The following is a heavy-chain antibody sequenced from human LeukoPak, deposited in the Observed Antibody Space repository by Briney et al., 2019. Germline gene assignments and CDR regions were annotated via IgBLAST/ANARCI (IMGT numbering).Heavy chain of an antibody. Sequence: ASVKVSCKASGGTFSSYAISWVRQAPGQGLEWMGGIIPIFGTANYAQKFQGRVTITTDESTSTAYMELSSLRSEDTAVYYCARGNPYYDILTGYPVDYYYYMDVWGKGTTVTVSS. CDR3: ARGNPYYDILTGYPVDYYYYMDV. CDR1: GGTFSSYA. CDR2: IIPIFGTA. D-gene: IGHD3-9*01. V-gene: IGHV1-69*05. J-gene: IGHJ6*03.